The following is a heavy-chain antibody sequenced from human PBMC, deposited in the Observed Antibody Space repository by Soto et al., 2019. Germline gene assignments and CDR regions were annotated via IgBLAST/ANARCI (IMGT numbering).Heavy chain of an antibody. J-gene: IGHJ6*01. CDR1: GFSLSTSGMC. V-gene: IGHV2-70*11. Sequence: SGPTLVNPTQTLTLTCTFSGFSLSTSGMCVSWIRQPPGKALEWLARIDWDDDKYYSTSLKPRLTISKDTSKNQVALTMTNMDPLDTARYSCARTTGRPCYNHHRMDFCGGGCTVGVSS. D-gene: IGHD4-4*01. CDR3: ARTTGRPCYNHHRMDF. CDR2: IDWDDDK.